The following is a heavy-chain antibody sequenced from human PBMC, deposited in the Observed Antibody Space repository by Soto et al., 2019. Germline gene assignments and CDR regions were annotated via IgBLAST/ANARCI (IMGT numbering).Heavy chain of an antibody. CDR1: GGSFSGYY. CDR2: INHSGST. CDR3: ARKGPYSSSPGRFDY. D-gene: IGHD6-6*01. Sequence: PSDTLSLTCAVYGGSFSGYYWSWIRQPPGKGLEWIGEINHSGSTNYNPSLKSRVTISVDTSKNQFSLKLSSVTAADTAVYYCARKGPYSSSPGRFDYWGQGTLVTVSS. V-gene: IGHV4-34*01. J-gene: IGHJ4*02.